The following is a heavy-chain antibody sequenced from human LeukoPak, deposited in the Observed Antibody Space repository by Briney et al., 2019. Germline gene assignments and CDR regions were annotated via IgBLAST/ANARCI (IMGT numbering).Heavy chain of an antibody. V-gene: IGHV4-59*01. CDR1: GGSISSYY. D-gene: IGHD3-10*01. J-gene: IGHJ4*02. CDR3: ARLLWFGELLYEGYYFDY. Sequence: SETLSLTCTVSGGSISSYYWSWIRQPPGKGLELIGYIYYSGSTNYNPSLKSRVTISVDTSKNQFSLKLSSVTAADTAVYYCARLLWFGELLYEGYYFDYWGQGTLVTVSS. CDR2: IYYSGST.